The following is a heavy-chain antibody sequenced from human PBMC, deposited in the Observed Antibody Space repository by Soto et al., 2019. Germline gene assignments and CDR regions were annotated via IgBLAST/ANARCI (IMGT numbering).Heavy chain of an antibody. Sequence: SETLSLTCSVSGGSISSVGHYWTWIRQQPGKGLEWIGYSYYSGSTDYNPSLKSRATISVDRSKNQFSLRLYSVTAADTAVYYCVRGPYNYNSRYFDYWGQGTLVTVSS. J-gene: IGHJ4*02. D-gene: IGHD1-1*01. V-gene: IGHV4-30-2*01. CDR3: VRGPYNYNSRYFDY. CDR1: GGSISSVGHY. CDR2: SYYSGST.